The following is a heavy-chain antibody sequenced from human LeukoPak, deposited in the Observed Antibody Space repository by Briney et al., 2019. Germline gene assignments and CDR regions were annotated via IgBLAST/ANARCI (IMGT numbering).Heavy chain of an antibody. CDR2: IYPGDSDT. J-gene: IGHJ6*02. CDR3: ARLSPIPASAPFTTGLPYYYYGMDV. V-gene: IGHV5-51*01. CDR1: GYSFTSYW. Sequence: PGESLKISCKGSGYSFTSYWIGWVRQMPGKGLEWMGIIYPGDSDTRYSPSFQGQVTISADKSISTAYLQWSSLKASDTAMYYCARLSPIPASAPFTTGLPYYYYGMDVWGQGTTVTVSS. D-gene: IGHD3-22*01.